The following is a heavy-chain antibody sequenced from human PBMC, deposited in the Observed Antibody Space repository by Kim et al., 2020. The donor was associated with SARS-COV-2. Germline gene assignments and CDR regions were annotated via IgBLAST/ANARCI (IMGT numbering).Heavy chain of an antibody. V-gene: IGHV3-30*02. D-gene: IGHD3-3*01. Sequence: SVKGRFTISRDNSKNTRYLQMNSLRDEETAVYYCAKDSSYEFWGGQNYVADWGQGTLVTVSA. CDR3: AKDSSYEFWGGQNYVAD. J-gene: IGHJ4*02.